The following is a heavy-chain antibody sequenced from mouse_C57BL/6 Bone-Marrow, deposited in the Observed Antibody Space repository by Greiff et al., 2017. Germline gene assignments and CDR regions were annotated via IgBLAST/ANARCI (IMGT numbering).Heavy chain of an antibody. CDR2: INPNNGGT. Sequence: EVQLQQSGPELVKPGASVKISCKASGYTFTDYYMNWVKQSHGKSLEWIGDINPNNGGTSYNQKFKGKATLTVDKSSSTAYRELRSLTSEDSAVYYCAREGNYYAMDYWGQGTSVTVSS. CDR3: AREGNYYAMDY. J-gene: IGHJ4*01. V-gene: IGHV1-26*01. CDR1: GYTFTDYY.